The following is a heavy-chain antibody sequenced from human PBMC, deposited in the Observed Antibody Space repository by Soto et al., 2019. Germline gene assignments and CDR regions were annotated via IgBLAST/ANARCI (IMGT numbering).Heavy chain of an antibody. CDR2: IIPIFGTA. CDR3: ARDQRGQSNVLRFLEWSTYYYYGMDV. Sequence: GASVKVSCKASGGTFSSYAISWVRRAPGQGLEWMGGIIPIFGTANYAQKFQGRVTITADKSTSTAYMELSSLRSEDTAVYYCARDQRGQSNVLRFLEWSTYYYYGMDVWGQGTTVTVSS. D-gene: IGHD3-3*01. V-gene: IGHV1-69*06. J-gene: IGHJ6*02. CDR1: GGTFSSYA.